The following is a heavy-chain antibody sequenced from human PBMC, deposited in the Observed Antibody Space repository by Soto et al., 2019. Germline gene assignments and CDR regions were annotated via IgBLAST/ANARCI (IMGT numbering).Heavy chain of an antibody. CDR1: GFTFSSYA. J-gene: IGHJ4*02. D-gene: IGHD3-22*01. V-gene: IGHV3-30-3*02. Sequence: GGSLRLSCAASGFTFSSYAMHWVRQAPGKGLEWVAVISYDGSNKYYADSVKGRFTISRDNSKNTLYLQMSSLRAEDTAVYYCVKSGSGYYLYWGQGTLVTVSS. CDR2: ISYDGSNK. CDR3: VKSGSGYYLY.